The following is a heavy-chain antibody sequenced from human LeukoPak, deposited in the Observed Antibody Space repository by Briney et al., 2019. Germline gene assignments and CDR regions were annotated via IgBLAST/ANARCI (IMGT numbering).Heavy chain of an antibody. CDR1: GFTFSSYG. CDR2: ISSSSSYI. Sequence: GGSLRLSCAASGFTFSSYGRNWVRQAPGKGLEWVSFISSSSSYIYYADSVKGRFTISRDNAKNSLYLQMNSLRAEDTAVYYCARDRDAFDIWGQGTMVTVSS. V-gene: IGHV3-21*01. CDR3: ARDRDAFDI. J-gene: IGHJ3*02.